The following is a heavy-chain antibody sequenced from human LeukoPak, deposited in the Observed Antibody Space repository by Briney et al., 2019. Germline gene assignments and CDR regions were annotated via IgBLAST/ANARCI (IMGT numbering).Heavy chain of an antibody. CDR2: IYSGGST. D-gene: IGHD3-22*01. V-gene: IGHV3-66*01. Sequence: GGSLRLSCAASGFTVSSNYMSWVRQAPGEGLEWVSVIYSGGSTYYADSVKGRFTISRDNSKNTLYLQMNSLRAEDTAVYYCARVGYDSSGYYYAVFYYFDYWGQGTLVTVSS. J-gene: IGHJ4*02. CDR1: GFTVSSNY. CDR3: ARVGYDSSGYYYAVFYYFDY.